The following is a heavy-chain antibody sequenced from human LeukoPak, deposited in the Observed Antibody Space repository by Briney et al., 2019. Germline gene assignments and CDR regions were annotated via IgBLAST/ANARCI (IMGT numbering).Heavy chain of an antibody. CDR2: ISSSSSYI. V-gene: IGHV3-21*01. CDR1: GFTFSSYS. J-gene: IGHJ4*02. CDR3: ARVPGRAARP. D-gene: IGHD6-6*01. Sequence: GGSLRLSCAASGFTFSSYSMNWVRQAPGKGLEWVSSISSSSSYIYYADSVRGRFTISRDNAKNSLYLQMNSLRAEDTAVYYCARVPGRAARPWGQGTLVTVSS.